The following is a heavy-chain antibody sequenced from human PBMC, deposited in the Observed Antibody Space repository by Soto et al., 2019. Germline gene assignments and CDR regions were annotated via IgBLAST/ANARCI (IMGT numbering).Heavy chain of an antibody. CDR3: ARGVVIGRAAAGTFDY. D-gene: IGHD6-13*01. Sequence: ASVKVSCKASGYTFTSYYMHWVRQAPGQGLEWMGIINPSGGSTSYAQKFQGRVTMTRDTSTSTVYMELSSLRSEDTAVYYCARGVVIGRAAAGTFDYWGQGTLVTV. V-gene: IGHV1-46*01. CDR1: GYTFTSYY. J-gene: IGHJ4*02. CDR2: INPSGGST.